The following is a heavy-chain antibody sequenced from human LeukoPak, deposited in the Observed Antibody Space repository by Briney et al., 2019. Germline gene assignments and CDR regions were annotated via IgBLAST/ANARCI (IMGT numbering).Heavy chain of an antibody. CDR3: AVTFGGAHDNFDY. CDR1: GGSISSYY. J-gene: IGHJ4*02. Sequence: SETLSLTCTVSGGSISSYYWSWIRQPPGKGLEWIGYIYYSGSTNYNPSLKSRVTISVDTSRNQFSLKLSSVTAADTAVYYCAVTFGGAHDNFDYWGQGTLVTVSS. CDR2: IYYSGST. D-gene: IGHD3-16*01. V-gene: IGHV4-59*01.